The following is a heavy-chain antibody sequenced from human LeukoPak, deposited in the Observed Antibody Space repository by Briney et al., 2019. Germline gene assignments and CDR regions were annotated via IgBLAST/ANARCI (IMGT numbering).Heavy chain of an antibody. Sequence: SETLSLTCTVSGGSISSYYWSWIRQPAGKGLEWIGRIYTSGSTNYNPSLKSRVTMSVDTSKNQFSRKLSSVTAADTAVYYCACLYSSSSGGLVYWGQGTLVTVSS. D-gene: IGHD6-6*01. CDR3: ACLYSSSSGGLVY. CDR2: IYTSGST. V-gene: IGHV4-4*07. CDR1: GGSISSYY. J-gene: IGHJ4*02.